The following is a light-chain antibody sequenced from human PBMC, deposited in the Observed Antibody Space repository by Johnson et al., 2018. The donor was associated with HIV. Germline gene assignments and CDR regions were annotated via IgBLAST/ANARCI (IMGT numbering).Light chain of an antibody. Sequence: QSVLTQPPSVSAAAGQKVTISCSGTYSNIEHNYVSWYQQLPGTAPKLLIYGTTKRPSGIPDRFSGSKSGTSATLGITGLQAGDEGDDYCGTCDNSLDAYVIATGTGVAV. V-gene: IGLV1-51*01. J-gene: IGLJ1*01. CDR3: GTCDNSLDAYV. CDR1: YSNIEHNY. CDR2: GTT.